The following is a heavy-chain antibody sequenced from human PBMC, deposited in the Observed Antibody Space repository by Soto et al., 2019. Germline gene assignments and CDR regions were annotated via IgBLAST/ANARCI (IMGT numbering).Heavy chain of an antibody. CDR2: ISAYNGNT. CDR3: ARDSGWYINPPRGNWFDP. Sequence: GASVKVSCKASGYTFTSYGISWVRQAPGQGLEWMGWISAYNGNTNYAQKLQGRVTMTKDTSTSTAYMELRSLRSDDTAVDYCARDSGWYINPPRGNWFDPWGQGTLVTVSS. J-gene: IGHJ5*02. CDR1: GYTFTSYG. V-gene: IGHV1-18*01. D-gene: IGHD6-19*01.